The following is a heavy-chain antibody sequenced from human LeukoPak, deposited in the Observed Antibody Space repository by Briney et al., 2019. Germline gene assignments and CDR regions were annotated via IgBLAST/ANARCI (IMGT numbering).Heavy chain of an antibody. V-gene: IGHV3-7*03. CDR1: GFTFSSYW. CDR3: ARGGGLDV. Sequence: GGSLRLSCAASGFTFSSYWMNWARQAPGKGLEWVASINHNGNVNYYVDSVKGRFTISGDNAKNSLYLQMSNLRAEDTAVYFCARGGGLDVWGQGTTVTVSS. CDR2: INHNGNVN. J-gene: IGHJ6*02. D-gene: IGHD3-16*01.